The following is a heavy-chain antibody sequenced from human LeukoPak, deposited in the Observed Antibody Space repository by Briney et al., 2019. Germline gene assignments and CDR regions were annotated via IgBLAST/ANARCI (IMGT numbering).Heavy chain of an antibody. V-gene: IGHV3-9*01. Sequence: GGSLRLSCAASGFTFDDYAMHWVRQAPGKGLEWVSGISWNSGSIGYADSVKGRFTISRDNAKNSLYLQMNSLRAEDTALYYCAKDLSGDYYDSSGSLDYWGQGTLVTVSS. D-gene: IGHD3-22*01. J-gene: IGHJ4*02. CDR1: GFTFDDYA. CDR3: AKDLSGDYYDSSGSLDY. CDR2: ISWNSGSI.